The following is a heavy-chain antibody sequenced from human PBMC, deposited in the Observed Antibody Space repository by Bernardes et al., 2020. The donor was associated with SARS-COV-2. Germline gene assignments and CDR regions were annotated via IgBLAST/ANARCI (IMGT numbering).Heavy chain of an antibody. D-gene: IGHD5-18*01. CDR2: IIPIFGTA. J-gene: IGHJ6*02. CDR1: GGTFSSYA. V-gene: IGHV1-69*13. Sequence: SVKVSCMASGGTFSSYAISWVRQAPGQGLEWMGGIIPIFGTANYAQKFQGRVTITADESTSTAYMELSSLRSEDTAVYYCARDTAIAPPIAGDYYYGMDVWGQGTTVTVSS. CDR3: ARDTAIAPPIAGDYYYGMDV.